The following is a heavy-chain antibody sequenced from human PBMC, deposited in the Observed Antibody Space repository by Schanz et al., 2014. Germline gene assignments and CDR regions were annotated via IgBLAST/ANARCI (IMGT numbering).Heavy chain of an antibody. Sequence: EVQLLESGGALVQPGGSLRLSCSASGFTFSTYAMSWARQTPGKGLEWVSSITTGGNTYYRDSVKGRFTISRDNSKNTLDLQMNSLRAEDTAIYYCAKDLAAVGVFDYWGQGSLVTVSP. CDR3: AKDLAAVGVFDY. CDR1: GFTFSTYA. CDR2: ITTGGNT. J-gene: IGHJ4*02. D-gene: IGHD6-13*01. V-gene: IGHV3-23*01.